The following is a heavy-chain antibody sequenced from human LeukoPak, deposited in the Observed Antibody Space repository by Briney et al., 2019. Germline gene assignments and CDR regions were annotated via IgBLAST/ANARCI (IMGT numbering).Heavy chain of an antibody. CDR3: AREGRYSSSTHYYYYYMDV. J-gene: IGHJ6*03. CDR1: GGTFSSYA. D-gene: IGHD6-6*01. V-gene: IGHV1-69*06. Sequence: SVKVSRKASGGTFSSYAISWVRQAPGQGLEWMGGIIPIFGTANYAQKFQGRVTITADKSTSTAYMELSSLRSEDTAVYYCAREGRYSSSTHYYYYYMDVWGKGTTVTVSS. CDR2: IIPIFGTA.